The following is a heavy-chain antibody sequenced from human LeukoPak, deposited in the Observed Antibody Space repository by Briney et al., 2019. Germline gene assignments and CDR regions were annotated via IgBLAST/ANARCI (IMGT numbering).Heavy chain of an antibody. D-gene: IGHD4-17*01. V-gene: IGHV3-23*01. CDR3: AKEGTVTTMSLDY. Sequence: GGSLRLSCAASAFTFSSYAMSWVRQAPGKGLEWVSVISGSGGSTFYADSVKGRFTISRDNSKNTLYLQMSSLRAEDTAVYYCAKEGTVTTMSLDYWGQGTLVTVSS. CDR1: AFTFSSYA. CDR2: ISGSGGST. J-gene: IGHJ4*02.